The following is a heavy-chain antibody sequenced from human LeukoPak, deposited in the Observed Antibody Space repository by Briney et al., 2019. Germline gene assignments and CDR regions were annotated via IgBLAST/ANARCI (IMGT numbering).Heavy chain of an antibody. J-gene: IGHJ4*02. D-gene: IGHD3-22*01. CDR1: GGTFSSYA. V-gene: IGHV1-69*06. CDR3: ARAYYYDSSGYYEFDY. Sequence: GASVKVSCKASGGTFSSYAISWVRQAPGQGLEWMGGIIPIFGTANYAQKFQGRVTITADKSTSTAYMELSSLRSEDTAVYYCARAYYYDSSGYYEFDYWGQGTLATVSS. CDR2: IIPIFGTA.